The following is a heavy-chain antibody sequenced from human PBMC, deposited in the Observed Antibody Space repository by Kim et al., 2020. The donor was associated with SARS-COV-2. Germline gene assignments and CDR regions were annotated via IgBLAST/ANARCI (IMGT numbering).Heavy chain of an antibody. CDR3: ARDQVAAREPYYFDY. J-gene: IGHJ4*02. CDR1: GFTFSDYY. D-gene: IGHD6-6*01. Sequence: GGSLILSCAASGFTFSDYYMSWIRQAPGKGLEWVSYISSSGSTIYYADSVKGRFTISRDNAKNSLYLQMNSLRAEDTAVYYCARDQVAAREPYYFDYWGQGTLVTVSS. V-gene: IGHV3-11*01. CDR2: ISSSGSTI.